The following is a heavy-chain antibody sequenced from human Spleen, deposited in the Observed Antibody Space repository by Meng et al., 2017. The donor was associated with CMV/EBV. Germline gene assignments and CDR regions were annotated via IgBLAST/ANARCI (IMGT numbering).Heavy chain of an antibody. Sequence: GGSLRLSCGASGFTFSTYGMHWVRQAPGKGLEWVAVISYDGSNKYYADSVKGRFTISRDNSKNTLYLQMNSLRAEDTAVYYCASPEEDIVVVPAALDYWGQGTLVTVSS. CDR2: ISYDGSNK. CDR1: GFTFSTYG. J-gene: IGHJ4*02. D-gene: IGHD2-2*01. CDR3: ASPEEDIVVVPAALDY. V-gene: IGHV3-30*19.